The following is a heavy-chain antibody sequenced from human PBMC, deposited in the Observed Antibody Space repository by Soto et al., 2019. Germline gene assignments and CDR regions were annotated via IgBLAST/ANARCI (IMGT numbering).Heavy chain of an antibody. V-gene: IGHV4-59*01. J-gene: IGHJ5*02. CDR3: ARDRWEYSSSSFWLDP. CDR1: GVSISTYF. CDR2: IYNGGNI. Sequence: SETLSLTCTVSGVSISTYFWSWVRQSPGKGLEWIGYIYNGGNISYNPSLKSRVTISIDTSKNQFSLKLSSVTAADTAVYYCARDRWEYSSSSFWLDPWGQGALVTAPQ. D-gene: IGHD6-6*01.